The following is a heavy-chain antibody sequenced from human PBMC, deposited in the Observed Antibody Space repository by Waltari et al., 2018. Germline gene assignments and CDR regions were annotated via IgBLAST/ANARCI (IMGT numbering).Heavy chain of an antibody. CDR3: VKGSASYSRDFDC. J-gene: IGHJ4*02. CDR1: GFTFSNCA. Sequence: EVQLLESGGDLVQPGGSLRLSCAASGFTFSNCALSWVRQDPGKGLDWVSFISGDGSSTYYADSVKGRFTISRDNSKDTLYLQMNSLRAEDTAVYYCVKGSASYSRDFDCWGQGALVTVSS. V-gene: IGHV3-23*01. CDR2: ISGDGSST. D-gene: IGHD1-26*01.